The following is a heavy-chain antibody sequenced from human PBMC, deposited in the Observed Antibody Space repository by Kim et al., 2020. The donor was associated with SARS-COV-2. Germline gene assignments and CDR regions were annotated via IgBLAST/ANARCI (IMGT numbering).Heavy chain of an antibody. D-gene: IGHD6-13*01. V-gene: IGHV4-34*13. Sequence: HHTPSLKSRVTISVDPSKNQFSLKLSSVTAADTAVYYCASGAAGTGYFDLWGRGTLVTVPS. CDR3: ASGAAGTGYFDL. J-gene: IGHJ2*01.